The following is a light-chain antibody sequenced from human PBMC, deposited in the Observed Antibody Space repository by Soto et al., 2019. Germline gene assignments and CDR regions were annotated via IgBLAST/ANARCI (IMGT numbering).Light chain of an antibody. Sequence: EIVLTQSPVTLSLSPGERATLSCRASQSVYNNYLAWYQHKPGQAPRLLIYAASSRATGIPDRFSGSGSGTDFTLTISRLEPEDFAVYYCQPYGTSSWTFGQGTKVDIK. J-gene: IGKJ1*01. CDR1: QSVYNNY. CDR3: QPYGTSSWT. CDR2: AAS. V-gene: IGKV3-20*01.